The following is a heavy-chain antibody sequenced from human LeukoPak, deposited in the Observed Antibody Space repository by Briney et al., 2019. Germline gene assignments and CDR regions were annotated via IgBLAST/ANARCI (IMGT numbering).Heavy chain of an antibody. D-gene: IGHD2-2*01. CDR1: GGSISSYY. V-gene: IGHV4-59*08. CDR2: IYYSGST. J-gene: IGHJ6*03. CDR3: ARQDIVVVPAAAWDYYYYMDV. Sequence: PSETLSLTCTVSGGSISSYYWSWIRQPPGKGLEWIGYIYYSGSTNYNPSLKSRVTIPVDTSKNQFSLKLSSVTAADTAVYYCARQDIVVVPAAAWDYYYYMDVWGKGTTVTVSS.